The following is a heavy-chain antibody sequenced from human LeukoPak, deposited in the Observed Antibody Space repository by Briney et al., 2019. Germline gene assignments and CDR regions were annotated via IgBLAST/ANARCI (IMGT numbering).Heavy chain of an antibody. CDR3: TTVFGELFLFDY. D-gene: IGHD3-10*02. Sequence: GGSVRLSCAVSGFTFSNAWMSWVRQAPGKGLEWVGRIKSKTDGGATDYAAPVKGRFTISRDDSKNTLCLQMNSLKTEDTAVYYCTTVFGELFLFDYWGQGTLVTVSS. CDR2: IKSKTDGGAT. J-gene: IGHJ4*02. CDR1: GFTFSNAW. V-gene: IGHV3-15*01.